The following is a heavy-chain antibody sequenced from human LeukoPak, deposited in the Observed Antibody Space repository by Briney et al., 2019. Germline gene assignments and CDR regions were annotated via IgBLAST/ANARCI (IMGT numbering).Heavy chain of an antibody. CDR2: ISSSSSYI. D-gene: IGHD1-14*01. CDR3: ARETDNTWAYAFDV. CDR1: GFTFSTSY. Sequence: GGSLRLSCAASGFTFSTSYMNWVRQAPGKGLEWVSSISSSSSYIYYADSVKGRFTISRDNAKNSLYLQMNSLRAEDTAVYYCARETDNTWAYAFDVWGQGTMVTVSS. V-gene: IGHV3-21*01. J-gene: IGHJ3*01.